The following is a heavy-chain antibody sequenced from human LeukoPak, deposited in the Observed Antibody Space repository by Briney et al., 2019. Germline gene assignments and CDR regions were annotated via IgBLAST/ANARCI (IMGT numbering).Heavy chain of an antibody. Sequence: ASVKVSCKASGNTFTRYYIHWVRQAPGQGLEWMGIINPSGGTTNYAQKFQGRVTMTRDTSTSTVYMELSSLRSEDTAVYYCARAGGGDGYNYVYWGQGTLVTVSS. CDR3: ARAGGGDGYNYVY. D-gene: IGHD5-24*01. CDR1: GNTFTRYY. V-gene: IGHV1-46*01. CDR2: INPSGGTT. J-gene: IGHJ4*02.